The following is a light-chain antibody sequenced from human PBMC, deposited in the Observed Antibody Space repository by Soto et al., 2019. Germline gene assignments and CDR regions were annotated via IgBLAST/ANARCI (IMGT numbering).Light chain of an antibody. CDR2: GAS. CDR1: QSVTSSY. J-gene: IGKJ1*01. CDR3: QQYHDLWT. Sequence: EIVLTQSPGTLSLSPGERATLSCRASQSVTSSYLAWYQQKPGQAPRLLIHGASSRATGIPDRFSGGGSGTDFTLTISRLEPEDFAVYYCQQYHDLWTFGQGTKVEIK. V-gene: IGKV3-20*01.